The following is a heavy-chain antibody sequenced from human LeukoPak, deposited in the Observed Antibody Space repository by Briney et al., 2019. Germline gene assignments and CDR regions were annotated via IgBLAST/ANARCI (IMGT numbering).Heavy chain of an antibody. Sequence: GGSLRLSCATSGLTFTSAWLTWVRQAPGKGLEWVGRIKSKSVGATTDYAAPVNGRFTIPRDDSENTLYLQMNSLKTEDTAVYYCTTHCGNDLRSWGQGTLVTVSS. CDR2: IKSKSVGATT. V-gene: IGHV3-15*01. CDR3: TTHCGNDLRS. J-gene: IGHJ5*02. CDR1: GLTFTSAW. D-gene: IGHD5-12*01.